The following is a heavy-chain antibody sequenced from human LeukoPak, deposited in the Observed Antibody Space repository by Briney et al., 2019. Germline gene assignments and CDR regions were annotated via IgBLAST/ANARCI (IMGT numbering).Heavy chain of an antibody. CDR3: ARGQYYYGSGPGWFDP. CDR2: IYTSGST. J-gene: IGHJ5*02. V-gene: IGHV4-4*07. Sequence: SETLSLTCTVSGGSISSYYGSWIRQPAGKGLELIGRIYTSGSTNYNPSLKSRVTMSVDTSKNQSSLKLSSVTAADTAVYYCARGQYYYGSGPGWFDPWGQGTLVTVSS. CDR1: GGSISSYY. D-gene: IGHD3-10*01.